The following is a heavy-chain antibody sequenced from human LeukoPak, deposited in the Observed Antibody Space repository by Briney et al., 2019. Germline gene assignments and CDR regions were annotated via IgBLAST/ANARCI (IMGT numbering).Heavy chain of an antibody. Sequence: GGSLRLSCAASGLPFSNHWMHWVRQAPGKGLVWVSRINSDGSSTTYADSVKGRFTISRDNAKNTLYLQMSSLRAEDTAVYYCAKEGRGMGATTIDYWGQGTLVTVSS. CDR2: INSDGSST. CDR3: AKEGRGMGATTIDY. CDR1: GLPFSNHW. J-gene: IGHJ4*02. V-gene: IGHV3-74*01. D-gene: IGHD1-26*01.